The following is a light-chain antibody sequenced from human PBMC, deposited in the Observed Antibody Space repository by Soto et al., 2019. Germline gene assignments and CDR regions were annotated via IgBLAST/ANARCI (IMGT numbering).Light chain of an antibody. V-gene: IGKV3-15*01. Sequence: EIVMTQSPATLSVSPGERATLSCRASKSVSSDLAWYHQKPGQAPRLLIYSASTRATCIPARFSGSGSGTECTLTINSLQSEDFAVYYCQQYNNWPRTFGQGTNVEIK. CDR2: SAS. CDR3: QQYNNWPRT. CDR1: KSVSSD. J-gene: IGKJ1*01.